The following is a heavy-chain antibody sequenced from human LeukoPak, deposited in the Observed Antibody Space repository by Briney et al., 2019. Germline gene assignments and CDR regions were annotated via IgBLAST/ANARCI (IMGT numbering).Heavy chain of an antibody. D-gene: IGHD3-22*01. CDR2: IYYSGST. CDR3: ARGEYYDSSGYYY. Sequence: PSETLSLTCTVSGGSISSYHWSWIRQPPGKGLEWIGYIYYSGSTNYNPSLKGRVTISVDTSKNQFSLKLSSVTAADTAVYYCARGEYYDSSGYYYWGQGTLVTVSS. V-gene: IGHV4-59*01. J-gene: IGHJ4*02. CDR1: GGSISSYH.